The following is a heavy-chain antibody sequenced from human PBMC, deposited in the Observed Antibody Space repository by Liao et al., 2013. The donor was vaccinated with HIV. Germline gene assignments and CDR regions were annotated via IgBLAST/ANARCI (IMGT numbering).Heavy chain of an antibody. CDR1: GGSFSGYY. CDR3: ARGLWGSTSCEGWVCYYYHHYMDV. D-gene: IGHD2-2*01. Sequence: QVQPQQWGAGLLKPSETLSLTCAVYGGSFSGYYWSWIRQPPGKGLEWIGEINPSGSTNYNQFSLKLSSVTAADTAVYYCARGLWGSTSCEGWVCYYYHHYMDVWGKGTTVTVSS. V-gene: IGHV4-34*02. J-gene: IGHJ6*03. CDR2: INPSGST.